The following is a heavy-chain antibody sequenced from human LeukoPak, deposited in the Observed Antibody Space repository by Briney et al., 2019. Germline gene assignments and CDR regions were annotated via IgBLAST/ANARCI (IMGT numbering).Heavy chain of an antibody. D-gene: IGHD2-21*01. CDR1: GYTFTSYD. CDR2: MNPNSGNT. CDR3: ARAAWVSTSSKYYFDN. J-gene: IGHJ4*02. V-gene: IGHV1-8*01. Sequence: GASVKVSCKASGYTFTSYDINWVRQATGQGLEWMGWMNPNSGNTGYAQKFQGRVTMTRNTSISTAYMELSSLRSEDTALYYCARAAWVSTSSKYYFDNWGQGTLATVSS.